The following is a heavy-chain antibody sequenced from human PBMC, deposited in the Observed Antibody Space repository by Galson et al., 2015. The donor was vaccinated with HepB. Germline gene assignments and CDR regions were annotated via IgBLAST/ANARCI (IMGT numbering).Heavy chain of an antibody. J-gene: IGHJ4*02. CDR3: ARDRCTSTSCFFDY. Sequence: ALRLSCAASGVSFSNYWMSWGRQAPGKGLEWVANIKQDGSEKYYVDSVKGRFTISRDNAKNSLYLQMNSLRAEDTAVYYCARDRCTSTSCFFDYWGQGTLVTVSS. D-gene: IGHD2-2*01. CDR1: GVSFSNYW. CDR2: IKQDGSEK. V-gene: IGHV3-7*03.